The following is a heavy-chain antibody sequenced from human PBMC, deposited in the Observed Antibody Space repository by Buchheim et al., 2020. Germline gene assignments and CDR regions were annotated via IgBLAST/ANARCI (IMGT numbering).Heavy chain of an antibody. V-gene: IGHV3-30*04. J-gene: IGHJ4*02. CDR1: GFTFSSYA. Sequence: QVQLVESGGGVVQPGRSLRLSCAASGFTFSSYAMHWVRQAPGKGLEWVAVISYDGSNKYYEDSVKGRFTISRDNSKNTLYLQMNSLRAEDTAVYYCARDLLGVTYYYDSSGPAGFDYWGQGTL. CDR3: ARDLLGVTYYYDSSGPAGFDY. CDR2: ISYDGSNK. D-gene: IGHD3-22*01.